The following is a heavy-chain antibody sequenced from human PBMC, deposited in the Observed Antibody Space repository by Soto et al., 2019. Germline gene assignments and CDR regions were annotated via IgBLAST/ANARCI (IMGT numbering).Heavy chain of an antibody. D-gene: IGHD3-3*01. J-gene: IGHJ6*01. Sequence: SQSRAGACAISGYSVSINRSACNWIRHSRSRVLEWLGRTYYSSKWYNDYAVSVKSRITIKPDTSKNQFSLKLNSVTPEYTAVYYCARAREWLSSYYYGMEVRGQGNTVNVSS. CDR2: TYYSSKWYN. CDR3: ARAREWLSSYYYGMEV. CDR1: GYSVSINRSA. V-gene: IGHV6-1*01.